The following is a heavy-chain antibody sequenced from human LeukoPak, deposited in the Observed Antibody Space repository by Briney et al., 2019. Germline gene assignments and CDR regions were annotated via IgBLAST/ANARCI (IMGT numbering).Heavy chain of an antibody. CDR1: GFTFSSFD. D-gene: IGHD1-1*01. J-gene: IGHJ6*03. CDR3: ARGPPRGKYYYMDV. V-gene: IGHV3-13*01. Sequence: PGGSLRLSCAASGFTFSSFDMHWVRQPPGQGLEWVSTIGTASDTYYPGSVEGRFTLSRDNAKNPLYLQMNSLTAGDTAVYYCARGPPRGKYYYMDVWGKGTTVTVSS. CDR2: IGTASDT.